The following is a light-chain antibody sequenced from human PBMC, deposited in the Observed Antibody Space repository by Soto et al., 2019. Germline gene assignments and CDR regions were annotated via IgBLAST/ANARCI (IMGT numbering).Light chain of an antibody. J-gene: IGLJ2*01. CDR2: SNN. CDR3: AAWEDSLNGVV. CDR1: SSNIGSNT. Sequence: QSVLTQPPSASGTPGQRVTISCSGSSSNIGSNTVNWYQQLPGTAPKLLIYSNNHRPSGVPDRFSGSKSGTSASLAISGLQSEDEADYYCAAWEDSLNGVVFGGWTKLTVL. V-gene: IGLV1-44*01.